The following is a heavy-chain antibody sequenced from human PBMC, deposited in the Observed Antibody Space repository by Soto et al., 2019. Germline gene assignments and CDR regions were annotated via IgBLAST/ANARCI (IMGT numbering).Heavy chain of an antibody. J-gene: IGHJ4*02. V-gene: IGHV4-59*01. CDR1: GGSISSYY. Sequence: QVQLQESGPGLVKPSETLSLTCTVSGGSISSYYWSWIRQPPGKGLEWIGYIYYSGSTNYNPSLKSRVTISVDTSKNQFSLKPSSVTAADTAVYYCARDVTAGIDYWGQGTLVTVSS. D-gene: IGHD2-21*02. CDR3: ARDVTAGIDY. CDR2: IYYSGST.